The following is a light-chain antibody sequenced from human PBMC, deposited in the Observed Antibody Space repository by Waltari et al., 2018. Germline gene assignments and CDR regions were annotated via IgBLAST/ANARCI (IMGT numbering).Light chain of an antibody. CDR1: QSVRGS. J-gene: IGKJ1*01. CDR2: GAS. V-gene: IGKV3-20*01. CDR3: QHYVRLPAT. Sequence: EIVLPQSPGPSSSSRGARANISCRASQSVRGSLDWYQQKAGQAPRLLIYGASSRATGIPDRFSGSGSGTDFSLTISRLEPEDFAVYYCQHYVRLPATFGQGTKVEI.